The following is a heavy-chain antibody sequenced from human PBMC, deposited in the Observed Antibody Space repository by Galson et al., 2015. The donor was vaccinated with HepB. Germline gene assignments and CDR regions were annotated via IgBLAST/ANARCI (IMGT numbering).Heavy chain of an antibody. D-gene: IGHD1-14*01. Sequence: SLRLSCAASGFTFSDYSMNWVRQAPGKGPEWISYISTGSGSTIYHADSVKGRFTISRDNAKNSLYLQMNSLRAEDTALYYCAQAPKPNLGLYWGQGTLVTVSS. V-gene: IGHV3-48*01. CDR3: AQAPKPNLGLY. J-gene: IGHJ4*02. CDR2: ISTGSGSTI. CDR1: GFTFSDYS.